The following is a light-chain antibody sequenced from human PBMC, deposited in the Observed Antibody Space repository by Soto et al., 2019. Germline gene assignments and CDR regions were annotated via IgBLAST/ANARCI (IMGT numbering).Light chain of an antibody. CDR1: QGISNY. CDR2: AAS. J-gene: IGKJ1*01. V-gene: IGKV1-27*01. CDR3: QKYNSAPWT. Sequence: DIQMTQSPSSLSTSAGDRVTITCRASQGISNYLAWYQQKPGKVPKLLIYAASTLQSGVPSRFSGSGSVTDFTLTISSLQPEDVATYYCQKYNSAPWTFGQGTKVEIK.